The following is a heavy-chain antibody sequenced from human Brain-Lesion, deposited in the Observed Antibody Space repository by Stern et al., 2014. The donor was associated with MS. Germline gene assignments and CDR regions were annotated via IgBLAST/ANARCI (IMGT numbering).Heavy chain of an antibody. CDR1: GGSLSSSTYY. D-gene: IGHD1-26*01. J-gene: IGHJ4*02. Sequence: VQLVESGPGLVKPSETLSLTCTVSGGSLSSSTYYWAWIRQPPGKGLEWIGNIYYSGFTYYNPSLNSRVTISVDMSKTQFSLKLSSVTAADTAIYYCARHDSVPRPSQLYSARDRGPGYFDYWGQGTLVTVSS. V-gene: IGHV4-39*01. CDR2: IYYSGFT. CDR3: ARHDSVPRPSQLYSARDRGPGYFDY.